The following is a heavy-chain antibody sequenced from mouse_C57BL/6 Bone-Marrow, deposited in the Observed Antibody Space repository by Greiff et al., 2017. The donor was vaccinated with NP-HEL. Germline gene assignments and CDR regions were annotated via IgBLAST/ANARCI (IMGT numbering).Heavy chain of an antibody. J-gene: IGHJ2*01. Sequence: VQLQQSGAELVRPGASVKLSCTASGFNIKDYYMHWVKQRPEQGLEWIGRIDPEDGGTDYDPKFKGKATLTADTSSNPAYLQLSSLTSEDTAFYYCTTRICLRRRVDYWGQGTTLTVSS. CDR3: TTRICLRRRVDY. D-gene: IGHD2-2*01. CDR2: IDPEDGGT. V-gene: IGHV14-1*01. CDR1: GFNIKDYY.